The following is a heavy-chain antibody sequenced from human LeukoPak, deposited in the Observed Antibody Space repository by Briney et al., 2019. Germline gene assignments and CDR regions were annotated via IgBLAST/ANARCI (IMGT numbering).Heavy chain of an antibody. Sequence: GASVKVSCKTSGYTFIKYAINWVRQAPGQGLEWKGWINTNTGNPTYAQGFTGRFVFSLDTSVSTAYLQVNSLATEDTAIYYCARSNNDGDYLGVGFDYWGQGALVTVSS. D-gene: IGHD4-17*01. CDR1: GYTFIKYA. V-gene: IGHV7-4-1*02. J-gene: IGHJ4*02. CDR3: ARSNNDGDYLGVGFDY. CDR2: INTNTGNP.